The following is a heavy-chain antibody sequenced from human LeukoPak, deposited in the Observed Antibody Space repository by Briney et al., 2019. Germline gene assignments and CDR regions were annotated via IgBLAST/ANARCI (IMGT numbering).Heavy chain of an antibody. D-gene: IGHD3-22*01. CDR2: ISYDGSNK. CDR1: GFTFSSYA. Sequence: GGSLRLSCAASGFTFSSYAMHWVRQAPGKGLEGVAVISYDGSNKYYADSVKGRFTISRDNSKNTLYLQMNSLRAEDTAVYYCARDSYYDSSGPNPDYWGQGTLVTVSS. CDR3: ARDSYYDSSGPNPDY. V-gene: IGHV3-30-3*01. J-gene: IGHJ4*02.